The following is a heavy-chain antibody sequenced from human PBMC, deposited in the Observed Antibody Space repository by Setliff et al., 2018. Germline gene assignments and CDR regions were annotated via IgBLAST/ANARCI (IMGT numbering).Heavy chain of an antibody. J-gene: IGHJ4*02. CDR1: GGTFSSYV. CDR3: ARGYCDGIGCPAPLYYFDS. CDR2: MNIDNGKT. Sequence: ASVKVSCKASGGTFSSYVISWMRQAPGQRLEWMGWMNIDNGKTEYSQEFQDRVTFTRDTFAETAYMELRSLTSDDMAVYYCARGYCDGIGCPAPLYYFDSWGQGTLVTVSS. V-gene: IGHV1-3*03. D-gene: IGHD2-21*01.